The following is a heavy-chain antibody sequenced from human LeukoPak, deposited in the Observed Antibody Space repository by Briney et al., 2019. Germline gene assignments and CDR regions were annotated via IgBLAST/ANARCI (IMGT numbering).Heavy chain of an antibody. D-gene: IGHD1-1*01. V-gene: IGHV3-33*01. J-gene: IGHJ4*02. CDR3: ARGQELDDGVFDS. CDR2: IWYDGSDK. CDR1: GFTFSSYG. Sequence: PGGSLRLSCAASGFTFSSYGMHGVRQAPGKGLEWVAIIWYDGSDKDYADSVKGRFTISRDNSKNTVYLQMNILRVEDTAIYYCARGQELDDGVFDSWGQGTLVTVSA.